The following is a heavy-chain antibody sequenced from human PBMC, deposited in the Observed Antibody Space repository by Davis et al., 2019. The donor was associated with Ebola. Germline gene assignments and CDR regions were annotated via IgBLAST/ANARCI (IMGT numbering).Heavy chain of an antibody. D-gene: IGHD3-22*01. CDR3: AHTLYYYDSSGNFDY. CDR2: IYWDDDK. V-gene: IGHV2-5*02. Sequence: SGPTLVKPTQTLTLTCTFSGLSLSTSGVGVSWIRQPPGKALEWLALIYWDDDKRYSPSLKSRLTITKDTSKNQVVLTMTNMDPVDTATYYCAHTLYYYDSSGNFDYWGQGTLVTVSS. J-gene: IGHJ4*02. CDR1: GLSLSTSGVG.